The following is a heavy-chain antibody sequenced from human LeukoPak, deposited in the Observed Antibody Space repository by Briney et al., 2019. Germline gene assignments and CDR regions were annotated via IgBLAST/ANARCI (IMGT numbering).Heavy chain of an antibody. CDR3: ATDCSSTSCYIDY. CDR2: ISSSSSTI. Sequence: GGSLRLSCAASGFTFSSYSMNWVCQAPGKGLEWVSYISSSSSTIYYADSVKGRFTISRDNAKNSLYLQMNSLRAEDTAVYYCATDCSSTSCYIDYWGQGTLVTVSS. V-gene: IGHV3-48*01. D-gene: IGHD2-2*02. CDR1: GFTFSSYS. J-gene: IGHJ4*02.